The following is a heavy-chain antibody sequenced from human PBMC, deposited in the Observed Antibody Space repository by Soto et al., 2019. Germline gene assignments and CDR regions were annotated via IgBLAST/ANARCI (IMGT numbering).Heavy chain of an antibody. CDR3: ASMRVVVIDNWFDP. CDR1: GFTFSSYS. J-gene: IGHJ5*02. Sequence: PGGSLRLSCAASGFTFSSYSMNWVRQAPGKGLEWVSSISSSSSYIYYADSVKGRFTISRDNAKNSLYLQMNSLRAEDTAVYYCASMRVVVIDNWFDPWGQGTLVTVSS. D-gene: IGHD3-22*01. V-gene: IGHV3-21*01. CDR2: ISSSSSYI.